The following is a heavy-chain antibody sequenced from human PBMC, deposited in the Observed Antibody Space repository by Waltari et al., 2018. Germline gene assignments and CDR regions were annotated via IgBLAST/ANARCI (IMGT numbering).Heavy chain of an antibody. V-gene: IGHV4-39*07. J-gene: IGHJ4*02. CDR2: IYYSGST. D-gene: IGHD4-17*01. Sequence: QLQLQESGPGLVKPSETLSLTCTVSGGSISSSSYYWGWIRQPPGKGLEWIGSIYYSGSTYYNPSLKSRVTISVDTSKNQFSLKLSSVTAADTAVYYCARDRPEHPTVTTVYWGQGTLVTVSS. CDR3: ARDRPEHPTVTTVY. CDR1: GGSISSSSYY.